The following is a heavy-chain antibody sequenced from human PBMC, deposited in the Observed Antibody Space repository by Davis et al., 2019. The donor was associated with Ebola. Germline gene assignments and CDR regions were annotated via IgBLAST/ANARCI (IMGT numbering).Heavy chain of an antibody. D-gene: IGHD1-14*01. Sequence: PGSLWKISCAASGFTLSNYGMHWVRQAPGKGLEWVAITSFDGSNEHYADSVKGRFTISRDSSRNTLYLQMSSLRPEDTAVYYCAKGPRNDYYFYYYMDVWGKGTTVSVSS. CDR1: GFTLSNYG. V-gene: IGHV3-30*18. J-gene: IGHJ6*03. CDR3: AKGPRNDYYFYYYMDV. CDR2: TSFDGSNE.